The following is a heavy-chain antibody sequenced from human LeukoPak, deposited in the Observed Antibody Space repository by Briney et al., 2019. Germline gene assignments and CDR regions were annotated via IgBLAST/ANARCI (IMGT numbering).Heavy chain of an antibody. CDR3: ARDNYYDSSGYYYVRDAFDI. CDR1: GGSFSGYY. Sequence: KPSETLSLTCAVYGGSFSGYYWSWIRQPPGKGLEWIGEINHSGSTNYNPSLKSRVTISVDTSKNQFSLKLSSVTAADTAVYYCARDNYYDSSGYYYVRDAFDIWGQGTMVTVSS. V-gene: IGHV4-34*01. J-gene: IGHJ3*02. CDR2: INHSGST. D-gene: IGHD3-22*01.